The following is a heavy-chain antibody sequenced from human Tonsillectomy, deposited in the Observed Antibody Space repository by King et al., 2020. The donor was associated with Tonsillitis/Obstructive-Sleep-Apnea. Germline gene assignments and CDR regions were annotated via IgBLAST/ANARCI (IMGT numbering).Heavy chain of an antibody. J-gene: IGHJ3*02. D-gene: IGHD1-1*01. Sequence: QVQLQESGPGLVKPSETLSLTCTVSGGSISSSTYYWGWIRQPPGKGLEWIGTIYYSGSTYYNPSLKTRVTISVEQSNNHFSLKMSSVTAADTAVYYCARRVQLERRGDAFNIWGQGTMVTVSS. V-gene: IGHV4-39*01. CDR2: IYYSGST. CDR1: GGSISSSTYY. CDR3: ARRVQLERRGDAFNI.